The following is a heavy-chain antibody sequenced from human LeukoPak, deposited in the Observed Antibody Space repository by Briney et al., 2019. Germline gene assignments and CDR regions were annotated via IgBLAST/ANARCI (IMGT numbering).Heavy chain of an antibody. CDR2: IYYSGST. D-gene: IGHD4-17*01. CDR3: ARAGGDQTFSFDY. V-gene: IGHV4-59*01. J-gene: IGHJ4*02. CDR1: GGSISSYY. Sequence: SETLSLTCTVSGGSISSYYWSWIRQPPGKGLEWIGYIYYSGSTNYNPSLKSRVTISVDTSKNQFSLKLSSVTAADTAVYYCARAGGDQTFSFDYWGQGTLVTVSS.